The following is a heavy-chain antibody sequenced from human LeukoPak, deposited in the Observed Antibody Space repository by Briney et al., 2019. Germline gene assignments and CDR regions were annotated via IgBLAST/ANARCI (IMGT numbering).Heavy chain of an antibody. V-gene: IGHV4-34*01. CDR2: INHSGST. Sequence: PSETLSLTCAVYGGSFSGYYWSWIRQPPGKGLEWIGEINHSGSTDYNPSLKSRVTISVDTSKNQFSLKLSSVTAADTAVYYCAEQPISVGYSSSWYDYWGQGTLVTVSS. CDR3: AEQPISVGYSSSWYDY. D-gene: IGHD6-13*01. J-gene: IGHJ4*02. CDR1: GGSFSGYY.